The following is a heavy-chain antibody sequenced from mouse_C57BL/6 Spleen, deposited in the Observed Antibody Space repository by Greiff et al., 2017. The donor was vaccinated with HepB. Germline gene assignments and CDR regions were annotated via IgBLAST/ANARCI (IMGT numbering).Heavy chain of an antibody. D-gene: IGHD4-1*01. CDR1: GYAFSSSW. CDR2: IYPGDGDT. J-gene: IGHJ4*01. Sequence: QVQLQQSGPELVKPGASVKISCKASGYAFSSSWMNWVKQRPGKGLEWIGRIYPGDGDTNYNGKFKGKATLTADKSSSTAYMQLSSLTSEDSAVYFCARGWDVRAMDDWGQGTSVTVAS. V-gene: IGHV1-82*01. CDR3: ARGWDVRAMDD.